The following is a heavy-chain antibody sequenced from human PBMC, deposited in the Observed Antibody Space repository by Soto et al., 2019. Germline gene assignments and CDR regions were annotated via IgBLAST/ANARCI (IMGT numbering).Heavy chain of an antibody. D-gene: IGHD5-12*01. CDR3: ATVATRSYNWLYP. J-gene: IGHJ5*02. CDR1: GFTFSTFW. Sequence: EVQLVESGGTLVQPGGSLRLSCAASGFTFSTFWMHWVRQAPGKGLVWVSRINSDGSKTTYADSVKGRFTISRDNAKNTVYLEMNSLRAEDTAVYYCATVATRSYNWLYPWGQGTLVTVSS. V-gene: IGHV3-74*01. CDR2: INSDGSKT.